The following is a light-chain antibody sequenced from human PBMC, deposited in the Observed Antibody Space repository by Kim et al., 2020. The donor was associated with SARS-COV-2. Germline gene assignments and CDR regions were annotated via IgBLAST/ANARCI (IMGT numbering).Light chain of an antibody. J-gene: IGKJ1*01. CDR2: AAS. CDR3: QKYNSAPWT. V-gene: IGKV1-27*01. CDR1: QGITNS. Sequence: DIQMTQSPSSLSVSVGDRLTITCRASQGITNSLAWYQQKPGKVPQLLIYAASALQSGVPSRFSGSGSGTDFTLTISSLQPEDVATYYCQKYNSAPWTFGQATKVDIK.